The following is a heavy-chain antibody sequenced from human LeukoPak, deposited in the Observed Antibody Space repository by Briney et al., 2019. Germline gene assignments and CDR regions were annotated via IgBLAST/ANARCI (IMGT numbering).Heavy chain of an antibody. V-gene: IGHV3-15*01. D-gene: IGHD3-22*01. Sequence: SGGSLRLSCAASGFTFSNAWMSWVRQAPGKGLEWVGRIKSKTDGGTTDYAAPVKGRFTISRDDSKNTLYLQMNSLKTEDTAVYYCSTSTSSGYYGGSQHWGQGTLVTVSS. J-gene: IGHJ1*01. CDR3: STSTSSGYYGGSQH. CDR1: GFTFSNAW. CDR2: IKSKTDGGTT.